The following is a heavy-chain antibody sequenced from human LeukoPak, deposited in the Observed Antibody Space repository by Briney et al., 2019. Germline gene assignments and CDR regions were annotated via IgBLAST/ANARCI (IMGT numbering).Heavy chain of an antibody. V-gene: IGHV3-15*01. J-gene: IGHJ4*02. CDR3: TAHPGYCSSTSCYSSDY. Sequence: GGSLRLSCAASGFTFSNAWMSWVRQAPGKGLEWVGRIKSKTDGGTTDYAAPVKGRFTISRDDSKNTLYLQMNSLKTEDTAVYYCTAHPGYCSSTSCYSSDYWGQETLVTVSS. CDR1: GFTFSNAW. D-gene: IGHD2-2*02. CDR2: IKSKTDGGTT.